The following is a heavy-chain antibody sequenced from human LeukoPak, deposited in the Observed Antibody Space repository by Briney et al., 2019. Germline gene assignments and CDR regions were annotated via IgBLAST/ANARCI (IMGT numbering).Heavy chain of an antibody. Sequence: ASVKVSCKASGYTFTGYYMHWLRQAPVQGLEWMGWINPNSGGTNYAQKFQGRVTMTRDTSISTAYMELSRLRSDDTAVYYCARDGARGGSYYSAFDYWGQGTLVTVSS. V-gene: IGHV1-2*02. CDR1: GYTFTGYY. J-gene: IGHJ4*02. CDR3: ARDGARGGSYYSAFDY. D-gene: IGHD1-26*01. CDR2: INPNSGGT.